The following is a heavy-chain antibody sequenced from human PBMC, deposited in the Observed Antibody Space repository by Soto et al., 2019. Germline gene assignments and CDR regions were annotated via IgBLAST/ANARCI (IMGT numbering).Heavy chain of an antibody. CDR3: AKVLRGIYSSGWKDYSYVMDV. CDR1: GFTFSSYG. V-gene: IGHV3-30*18. CDR2: ISYDGSNK. J-gene: IGHJ6*02. Sequence: PGGSLRLSCAASGFTFSSYGMHWVRQAPGKGLEWVAVISYDGSNKYYADSVKGRFTISRDNSKNTLYLQMNSLRAEDTAVYYCAKVLRGIYSSGWKDYSYVMDVWGQGTTVTVSS. D-gene: IGHD6-19*01.